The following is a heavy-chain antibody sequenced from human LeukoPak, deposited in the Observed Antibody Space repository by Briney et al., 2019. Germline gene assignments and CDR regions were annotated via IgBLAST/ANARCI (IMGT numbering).Heavy chain of an antibody. CDR3: ARSKGIVVVPAAMSY. D-gene: IGHD2-2*01. V-gene: IGHV3-21*01. Sequence: PGGSLRLSCAASGFTFTSYSMNWVRQAPGKGLEWVSSISSSSSYIYYADSVKGRFTMSRDNAKNSLYLQMNSLRAEDTAVYYCARSKGIVVVPAAMSYWGQGTLVTVSS. CDR1: GFTFTSYS. J-gene: IGHJ4*02. CDR2: ISSSSSYI.